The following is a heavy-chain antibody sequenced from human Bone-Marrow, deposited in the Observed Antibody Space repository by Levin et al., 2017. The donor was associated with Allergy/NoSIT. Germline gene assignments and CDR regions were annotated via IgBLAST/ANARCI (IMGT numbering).Heavy chain of an antibody. CDR2: IYWDDDK. Sequence: NESGPTLVKPTQTLTLTCTFSGFSLSSSGVGVGWIRQPPGKALDWLALIYWDDDKRYSPSLKTRLTITKDTSKNQVVLTMTNMDPVDTATYYCAHARGGGNSCTFDIWGQGTLVTVSS. J-gene: IGHJ3*02. CDR3: AHARGGGNSCTFDI. V-gene: IGHV2-5*02. D-gene: IGHD4-23*01. CDR1: GFSLSSSGVG.